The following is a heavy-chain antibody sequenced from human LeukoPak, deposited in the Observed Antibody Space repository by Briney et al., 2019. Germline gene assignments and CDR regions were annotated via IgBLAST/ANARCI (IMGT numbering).Heavy chain of an antibody. CDR3: AKDRYGADY. D-gene: IGHD4/OR15-4a*01. CDR2: ISGSGGST. V-gene: IGHV3-23*01. CDR1: GFTFSINA. J-gene: IGHJ4*02. Sequence: PGGSLRLSCAVSGFTFSINAMSWGRQAPGEGLEWDSGISGSGGSTYYADSVKGRFTISRDNSKNTLYLQMNSLRAEDTAVYYCAKDRYGADYWGQGTLVTVSS.